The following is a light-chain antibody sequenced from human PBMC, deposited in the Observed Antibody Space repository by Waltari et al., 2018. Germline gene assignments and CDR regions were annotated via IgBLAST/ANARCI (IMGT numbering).Light chain of an antibody. V-gene: IGLV3-19*01. Sequence: SSDLTQDPAVSVALGPTVRITCQGDIPRNYYGHWCRQKPGQAPELVIYGKNNRPSGIPDRFSASSSENTASLIITGAQAEDEADYYCSSRELSGHVVFGGGTRLTVL. CDR1: IPRNYY. J-gene: IGLJ2*01. CDR3: SSRELSGHVV. CDR2: GKN.